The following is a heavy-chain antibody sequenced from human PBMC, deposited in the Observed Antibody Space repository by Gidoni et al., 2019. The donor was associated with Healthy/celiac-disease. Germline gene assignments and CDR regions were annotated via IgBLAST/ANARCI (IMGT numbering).Heavy chain of an antibody. CDR3: ARQFFLPATAPDAFDI. Sequence: EVQLVQSGAEVKKPGESLKISCKGAGYSFTSYWIGWVRQMPGKGLEWMGIIYPGDSDTRYSPSFQGQVTISADKSISTAYLQWSSLKASDTAMYYCARQFFLPATAPDAFDIWGQGTMVTVSS. D-gene: IGHD2-2*01. CDR1: GYSFTSYW. CDR2: IYPGDSDT. V-gene: IGHV5-51*01. J-gene: IGHJ3*02.